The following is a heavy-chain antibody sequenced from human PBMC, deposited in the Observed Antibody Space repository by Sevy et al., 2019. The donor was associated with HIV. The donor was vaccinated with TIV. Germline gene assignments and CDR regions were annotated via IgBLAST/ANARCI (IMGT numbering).Heavy chain of an antibody. CDR2: FDPEDGET. CDR3: ATNSRYFSGSTFYSAEGLFDP. Sequence: ASVKVSCKVSGYTLTELSMQWVRQAPGKGLEWMGGFDPEDGETVYAQKFQGRVTVTEDTSTDTAYMELSSLRSEDTAVYYCATNSRYFSGSTFYSAEGLFDPWGQGTLVTVSS. V-gene: IGHV1-24*01. CDR1: GYTLTELS. J-gene: IGHJ5*02. D-gene: IGHD2-15*01.